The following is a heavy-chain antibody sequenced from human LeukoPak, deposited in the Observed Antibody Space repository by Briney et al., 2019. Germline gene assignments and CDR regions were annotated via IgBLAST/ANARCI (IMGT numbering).Heavy chain of an antibody. CDR1: GGSFSGYY. Sequence: SETLSLTCAVYGGSFSGYYWSWIRQPPGKGLEWIGEINHSGSTNYNPSLKSRVTISVDTSKNQFSLKLSSVTAADTAVYYCARGGGSYDFDYWGQGTLVTVSS. CDR3: ARGGGSYDFDY. D-gene: IGHD1-26*01. J-gene: IGHJ4*02. V-gene: IGHV4-34*01. CDR2: INHSGST.